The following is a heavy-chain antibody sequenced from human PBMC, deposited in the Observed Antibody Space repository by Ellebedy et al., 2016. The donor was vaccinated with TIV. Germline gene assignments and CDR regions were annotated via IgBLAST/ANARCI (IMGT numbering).Heavy chain of an antibody. CDR3: VRTGRPWFDY. CDR1: GFTFSDYY. V-gene: IGHV3-11*06. J-gene: IGHJ4*02. Sequence: GESLKISCVASGFTFSDYYMSWIRQAPGKGLEWVSTISTSSSYTKCADSVKGRFTVSRDDAKNSLYLNMNSLKAEDTAVYYCVRTGRPWFDYWGQGTLVTVSS. CDR2: ISTSSSYT. D-gene: IGHD2-8*02.